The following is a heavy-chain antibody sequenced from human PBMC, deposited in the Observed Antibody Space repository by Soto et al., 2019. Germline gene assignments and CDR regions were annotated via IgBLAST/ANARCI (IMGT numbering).Heavy chain of an antibody. Sequence: SETLSLTCTVSCGSISSYYWSWIRQPPGKGLEWIGYIYYSGSTNYNPSLKSRVTISVDTSKNQFSLKLSSVTAADTAVYYCARGPDSTSYYYYYMDVWGKGTTVTVSS. CDR2: IYYSGST. CDR1: CGSISSYY. V-gene: IGHV4-59*01. CDR3: ARGPDSTSYYYYYMDV. J-gene: IGHJ6*03. D-gene: IGHD2-2*01.